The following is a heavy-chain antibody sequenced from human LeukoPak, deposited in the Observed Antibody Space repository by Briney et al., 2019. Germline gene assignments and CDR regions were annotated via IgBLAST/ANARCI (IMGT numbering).Heavy chain of an antibody. Sequence: SETLSLTCTVSGGSITTSSYYWGWIRQPPGKGLEWIGIIYYSGSTYYNPSLKGRVTISVDTSKNQFSLKLSSVTAADTAVYYCARAKLSGSYLFDYWGQGTLVTVSS. J-gene: IGHJ4*02. CDR3: ARAKLSGSYLFDY. CDR2: IYYSGST. CDR1: GGSITTSSYY. D-gene: IGHD1-26*01. V-gene: IGHV4-39*01.